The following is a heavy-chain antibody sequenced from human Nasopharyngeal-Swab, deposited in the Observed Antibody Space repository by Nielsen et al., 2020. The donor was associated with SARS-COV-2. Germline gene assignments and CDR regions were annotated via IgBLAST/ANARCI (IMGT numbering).Heavy chain of an antibody. V-gene: IGHV4-59*01. J-gene: IGHJ6*02. CDR1: GGSISSYY. CDR2: IYYSGST. D-gene: IGHD6-19*01. Sequence: SETLSLTCTVSGGSISSYYWSWIRQPPGKGLEWIGYIYYSGSTNYNPSLKSRVTISVDTSKNQFSLKLSSVTAADTAVYYCARDWMIAVAGYYYYGMDVWGQGTTVTVSS. CDR3: ARDWMIAVAGYYYYGMDV.